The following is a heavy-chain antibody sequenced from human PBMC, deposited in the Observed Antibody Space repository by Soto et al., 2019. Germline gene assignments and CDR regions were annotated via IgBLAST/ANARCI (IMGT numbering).Heavy chain of an antibody. Sequence: GGSLRLSCAASGFTFSSYGMHWVRQPPGKGLEWVAVISYDGSDTYYAESVKGRFTISRDNSKNTLYLQMDSLRAEDTAMYYCAKDISPIVAAADYWGQGTLVTVSS. V-gene: IGHV3-30*18. D-gene: IGHD6-13*01. CDR1: GFTFSSYG. J-gene: IGHJ4*02. CDR3: AKDISPIVAAADY. CDR2: ISYDGSDT.